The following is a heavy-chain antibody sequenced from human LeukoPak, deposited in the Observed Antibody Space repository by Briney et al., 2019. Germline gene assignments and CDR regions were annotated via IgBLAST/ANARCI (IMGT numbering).Heavy chain of an antibody. CDR3: ARGAWVGDPDYYYYRMDG. V-gene: IGHV4-31*03. Sequence: SQTLSLTCTVSGGSISSGGYYWSWIRQHPGKGLEWIGYIYYSGSTYYNPSLKSRVTISVDTSKNQFSLKLSSVTAADTAVYYCARGAWVGDPDYYYYRMDGWGQGTTVTVSS. CDR1: GGSISSGGYY. J-gene: IGHJ6*02. D-gene: IGHD3-10*01. CDR2: IYYSGST.